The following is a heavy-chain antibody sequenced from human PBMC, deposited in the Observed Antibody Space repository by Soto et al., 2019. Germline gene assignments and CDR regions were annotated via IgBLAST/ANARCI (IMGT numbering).Heavy chain of an antibody. V-gene: IGHV1-69*01. CDR2: IIPIFGTA. CDR3: ARYFYDSSGYFPYYYYYYGMDD. J-gene: IGHJ6*02. CDR1: GGTFSSYA. D-gene: IGHD3-22*01. Sequence: QVQLVQSGAEVKKPGSSVKVSCKASGGTFSSYAISWVRQAPGQGLEWMGGIIPIFGTANYAQKFQGRVTITADESTSTAYMELSSLRSEDTAVYYCARYFYDSSGYFPYYYYYYGMDDWGRGTTVTVSS.